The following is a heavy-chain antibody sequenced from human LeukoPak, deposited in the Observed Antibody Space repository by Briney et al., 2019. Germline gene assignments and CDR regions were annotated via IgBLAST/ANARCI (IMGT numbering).Heavy chain of an antibody. CDR2: INSDGSST. CDR3: GRSYYLDYYYYYMDV. J-gene: IGHJ6*03. D-gene: IGHD3-22*01. V-gene: IGHV3-74*01. Sequence: GGSLRLSCAASGFTFSSYWMHWVRQAPGKGLVWVSRINSDGSSTSYADSVKSRFTISRDNAKNSLYLQMNSLRAEDTALYYCGRSYYLDYYYYYMDVWGKGTTVTVSS. CDR1: GFTFSSYW.